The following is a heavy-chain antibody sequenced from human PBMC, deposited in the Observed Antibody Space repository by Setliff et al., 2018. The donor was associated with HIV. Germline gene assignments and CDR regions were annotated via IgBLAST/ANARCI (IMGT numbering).Heavy chain of an antibody. J-gene: IGHJ5*02. V-gene: IGHV4-39*01. CDR1: GDSITNDDYY. Sequence: SETLSLTCTVSGDSITNDDYYWGWIRQPPGRGLEWIAIIHYSGRTYYDPSLKSRVTIFVDTSKTQFYLKLRSVTASDTAVYYCARYTSKLDWFDPWGQGTLVTVSS. D-gene: IGHD2-2*02. CDR3: ARYTSKLDWFDP. CDR2: IHYSGRT.